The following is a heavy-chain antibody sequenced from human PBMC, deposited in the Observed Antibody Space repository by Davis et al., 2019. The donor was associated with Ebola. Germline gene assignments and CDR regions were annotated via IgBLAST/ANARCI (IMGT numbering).Heavy chain of an antibody. Sequence: ASVKVSCKVSGYTLTELSMHWVRQAPGKGLEWMGGFDPEDGETIYAQKFQGRVTMTEDTSTDTAYMELSSLRSEDTAVYYCATAERTSSSQASFDYWGQGTLVTVSS. D-gene: IGHD6-13*01. CDR1: GYTLTELS. V-gene: IGHV1-24*01. CDR2: FDPEDGET. J-gene: IGHJ4*02. CDR3: ATAERTSSSQASFDY.